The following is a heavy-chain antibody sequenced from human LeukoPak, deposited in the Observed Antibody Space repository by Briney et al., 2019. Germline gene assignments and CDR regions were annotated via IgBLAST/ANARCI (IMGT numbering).Heavy chain of an antibody. Sequence: SVKVSCKASGGTFSSYAISWVRQAPGQGLEWMGGIIPIFGTANYAQKFQGRVTITADESTSTAYMELSSLRSEDTAVYYCAREYYDYVWGSYPHNWFDPWGQGTLVTVSS. J-gene: IGHJ5*02. V-gene: IGHV1-69*13. CDR3: AREYYDYVWGSYPHNWFDP. D-gene: IGHD3-16*02. CDR1: GGTFSSYA. CDR2: IIPIFGTA.